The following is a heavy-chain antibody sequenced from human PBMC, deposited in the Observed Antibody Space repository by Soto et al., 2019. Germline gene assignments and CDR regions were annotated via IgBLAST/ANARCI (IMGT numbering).Heavy chain of an antibody. CDR2: ISAYNDNT. Sequence: ASVKVSCKASGYTFNSYGISWVRQAPGQGLEWMGWISAYNDNTNYAQNLQGRLTLTTDTSTTTAYMELRSLRSNDTAIYYCAMVDVYVTPSPQDVWGQGTTVTVSS. J-gene: IGHJ6*02. CDR3: AMVDVYVTPSPQDV. CDR1: GYTFNSYG. D-gene: IGHD3-16*01. V-gene: IGHV1-18*01.